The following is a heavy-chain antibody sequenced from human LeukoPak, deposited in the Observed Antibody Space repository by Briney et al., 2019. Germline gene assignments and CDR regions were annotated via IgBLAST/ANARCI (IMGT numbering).Heavy chain of an antibody. D-gene: IGHD6-13*01. CDR1: GYSFTSYW. Sequence: GESLKISCKGSGYSFTSYWISWVRQMPGKGLEWMGWIDPSDSYTNYSPSFQGHVTISADKSISTAYLQWSSLKASDTAMYYCADGLAAAGRPDYWGQGTLVTVSS. V-gene: IGHV5-10-1*01. CDR2: IDPSDSYT. J-gene: IGHJ4*02. CDR3: ADGLAAAGRPDY.